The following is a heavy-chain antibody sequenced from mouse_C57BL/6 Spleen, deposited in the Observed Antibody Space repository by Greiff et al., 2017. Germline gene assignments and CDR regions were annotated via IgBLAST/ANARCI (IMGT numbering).Heavy chain of an antibody. J-gene: IGHJ2*01. V-gene: IGHV1-62-2*01. CDR1: GYTFTEYT. CDR3: ARHEDRSDYFDY. Sequence: VKLMESGAELVKPGASVKLSCKASGYTFTEYTIHWVKQRSGQGLEWIGWFYPGSGSIKYNEKFKDKATLTADKSSSTVYMELSRLTSEDSAVYFCARHEDRSDYFDYWGQGTTLTVSS. CDR2: FYPGSGSI.